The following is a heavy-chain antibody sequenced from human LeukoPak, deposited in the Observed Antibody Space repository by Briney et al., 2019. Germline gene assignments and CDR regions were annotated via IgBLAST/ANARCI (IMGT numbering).Heavy chain of an antibody. J-gene: IGHJ4*02. CDR2: IYSGGST. Sequence: GGSLRLSCAASGFTFSDYYMSWIRQAPGKGLEWVSVIYSGGSTSYADSVKGRFTISRDKSENTLYLQMNNLRAEDTAIYYCGGGTNYNTGPVDHWGQGTLVTVSS. CDR1: GFTFSDYY. V-gene: IGHV3-66*01. CDR3: GGGTNYNTGPVDH. D-gene: IGHD3-10*01.